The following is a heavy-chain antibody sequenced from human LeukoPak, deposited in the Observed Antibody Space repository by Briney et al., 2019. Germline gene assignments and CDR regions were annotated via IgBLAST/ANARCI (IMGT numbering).Heavy chain of an antibody. V-gene: IGHV1-18*01. CDR3: ARDPPAYCGGDCYSSYCGMDV. Sequence: ASVKVSCKASGYTFINYGISWVRQAPGQGLEWMGWISVYNSKTNSAQNLQGRVTMSTDTSTSTAYMELRSLRSDDTAVYYCARDPPAYCGGDCYSSYCGMDVWGQGTTVTVSS. D-gene: IGHD2-21*02. CDR2: ISVYNSKT. CDR1: GYTFINYG. J-gene: IGHJ6*02.